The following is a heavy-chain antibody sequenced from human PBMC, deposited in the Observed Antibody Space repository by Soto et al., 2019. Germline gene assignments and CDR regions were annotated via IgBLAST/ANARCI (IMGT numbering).Heavy chain of an antibody. D-gene: IGHD3-10*01. CDR3: TRDRAGPQHYFDY. V-gene: IGHV3-74*01. CDR2: INTDGSDT. J-gene: IGHJ4*02. CDR1: GFTFSSDW. Sequence: GGSLRLSCAASGFTFSSDWMHWVLQAPGKGLVWVSRINTDGSDTSYADSVKGRFTISRDNAKNTLYLQMNSLRAEDTAVYYCTRDRAGPQHYFDYWGQGIMITVSS.